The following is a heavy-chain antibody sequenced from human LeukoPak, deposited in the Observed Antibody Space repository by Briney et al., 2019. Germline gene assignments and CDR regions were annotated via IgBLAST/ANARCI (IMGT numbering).Heavy chain of an antibody. Sequence: GGSLRLSCAASGFTFRTYSMNWVRQAPGKGLEWVSSISSSSDYVYYADSVKGRFTISRDNSKNTLYLQMNSLRAEDTAVYYCARDGFGEYYYYMDVWGKGTTVTVSS. J-gene: IGHJ6*03. CDR3: ARDGFGEYYYYMDV. D-gene: IGHD3-10*01. V-gene: IGHV3-21*01. CDR2: ISSSSDYV. CDR1: GFTFRTYS.